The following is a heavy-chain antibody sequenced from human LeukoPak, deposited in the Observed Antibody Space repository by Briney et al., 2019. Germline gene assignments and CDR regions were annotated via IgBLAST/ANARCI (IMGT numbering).Heavy chain of an antibody. CDR3: ARGVAARADAFDI. J-gene: IGHJ3*02. CDR1: GYTFTGYY. V-gene: IGHV1-2*02. Sequence: ASVKVSCKASGYTFTGYYMHWVRQAPGQGLEWMGWINPNSGGTNYAQKFQGRVTMTRDTSISTAYMELSRPRSDDTAVYYCARGVAARADAFDIWGQGTMVTVSS. CDR2: INPNSGGT. D-gene: IGHD6-6*01.